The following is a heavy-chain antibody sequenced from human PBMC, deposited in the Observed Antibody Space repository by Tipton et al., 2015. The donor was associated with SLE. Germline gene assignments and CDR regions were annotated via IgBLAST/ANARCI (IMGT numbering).Heavy chain of an antibody. CDR2: INHSGST. J-gene: IGHJ5*02. Sequence: LSCAVYGGSFSGYYWSWIRQPPGKGLEWIGEINHSGSTNYNPSLKSRVTISVDTSKNQFSLKLSSVTAADTAVYYCAGYSSSDLNWFDPWGQGTLVTVSS. D-gene: IGHD6-6*01. CDR1: GGSFSGYY. CDR3: AGYSSSDLNWFDP. V-gene: IGHV4-34*01.